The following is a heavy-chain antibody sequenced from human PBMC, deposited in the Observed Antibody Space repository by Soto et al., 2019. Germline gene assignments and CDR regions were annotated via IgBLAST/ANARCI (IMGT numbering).Heavy chain of an antibody. CDR3: AREIAIRL. D-gene: IGHD3-22*01. V-gene: IGHV3-7*01. CDR1: GFTFSSYW. CDR2: IKQDGSEE. Sequence: EVQLVESGGGLVQPGGSLRLSCAASGFTFSSYWMSWFRQAPGKGLEWVANIKQDGSEENYVASAKGRFTISRDNAKNALYLQMTRLSGEDTALNNCAREIAIRLWGTGTTVTVSS. J-gene: IGHJ6*03.